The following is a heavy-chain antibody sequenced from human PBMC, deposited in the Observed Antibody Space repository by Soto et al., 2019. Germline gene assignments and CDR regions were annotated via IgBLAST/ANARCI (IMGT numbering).Heavy chain of an antibody. V-gene: IGHV4-34*02. CDR2: INHSGST. D-gene: IGHD5-12*01. CDR3: AKGDLRDGYNRGLDY. CDR1: GGSFSGYY. Sequence: QVQLQQWGAGLLKPSETLSLTCAVYGGSFSGYYWSWIRQPPGKGLEWIGEINHSGSTNYNPSLESRVTISVDTSKNQLSLRLCSVTAADTAVYYCAKGDLRDGYNRGLDYWGQGTLVTVSS. J-gene: IGHJ4*02.